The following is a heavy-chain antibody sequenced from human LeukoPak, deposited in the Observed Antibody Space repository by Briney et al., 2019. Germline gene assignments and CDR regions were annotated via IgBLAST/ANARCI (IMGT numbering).Heavy chain of an antibody. CDR2: TSSDGSNK. Sequence: PGRSLRLSCAASGFTFSSYAMHWVRQAPGKGLEWVAVTSSDGSNKYCADSVKGRFTISRDRSKNTLYLQMNSLRAEDTAVYYCARDSPSRVPSDYMDVWGKGTTVTVSS. CDR3: ARDSPSRVPSDYMDV. V-gene: IGHV3-30*11. J-gene: IGHJ6*03. CDR1: GFTFSSYA.